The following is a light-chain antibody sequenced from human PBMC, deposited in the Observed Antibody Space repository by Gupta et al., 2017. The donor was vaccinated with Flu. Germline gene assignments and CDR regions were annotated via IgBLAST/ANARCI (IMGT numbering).Light chain of an antibody. J-gene: IGLJ3*02. CDR3: GSYTGSSTWV. Sequence: QSALTQPASVSGSPGPSITISCPGTSSYLGGYHFVSWYPHHPCKAPQLMIYEVNKRPSGIATRFSGSKSGNTASLTISGRQADDEADYHCGSYTGSSTWVFGGGTRLTVL. CDR1: SSYLGGYHF. CDR2: EVN. V-gene: IGLV2-14*01.